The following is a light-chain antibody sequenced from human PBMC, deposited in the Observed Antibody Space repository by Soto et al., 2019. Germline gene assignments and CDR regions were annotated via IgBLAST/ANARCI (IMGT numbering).Light chain of an antibody. CDR1: QSVSSGY. CDR3: QRYGTSPQT. J-gene: IGKJ1*01. Sequence: ESVLTQTPATLSLSPGERATPSCGPSQSVSSGYIAWNQQRPGLAPRLLIFDASRRATGIPDRFSGSGSGTDFTLTISRLEPEDFAVYYCQRYGTSPQTFGQGTKVDIK. V-gene: IGKV3D-20*01. CDR2: DAS.